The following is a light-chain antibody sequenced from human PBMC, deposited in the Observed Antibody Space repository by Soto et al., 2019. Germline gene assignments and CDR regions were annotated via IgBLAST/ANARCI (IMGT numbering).Light chain of an antibody. CDR2: GVS. Sequence: VLTQSPVTLSLSPGERATLSCRASQSGSNSFFAWYQQKPGQAPRLLIYGVSSRATGIPDRFSGSGSGTDFTLTISRLEAEDFVVYYCQQYSTLPHTFGQGTKLEIK. CDR1: QSGSNSF. V-gene: IGKV3-20*01. CDR3: QQYSTLPHT. J-gene: IGKJ2*01.